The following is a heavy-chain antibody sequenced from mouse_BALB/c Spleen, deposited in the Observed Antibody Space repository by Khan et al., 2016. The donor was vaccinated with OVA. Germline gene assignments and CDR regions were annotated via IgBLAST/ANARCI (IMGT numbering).Heavy chain of an antibody. D-gene: IGHD1-3*01. CDR2: IWGDGST. Sequence: QMQLEESGPGLVAPSQSLSITCTVSGFSLSSYGVNWVRQPPGKGLEWLGVIWGDGSTNYHSALKSRLNINKDNSKSQVFLKLNSLQTDDTATYFCAKWDNSYYAMDYWGQGTSGTVSS. J-gene: IGHJ4*01. V-gene: IGHV2-3*01. CDR1: GFSLSSYG. CDR3: AKWDNSYYAMDY.